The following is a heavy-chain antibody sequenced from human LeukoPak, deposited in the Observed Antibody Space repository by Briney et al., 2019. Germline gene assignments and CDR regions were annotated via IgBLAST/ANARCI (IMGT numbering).Heavy chain of an antibody. CDR2: ISAYNGNT. D-gene: IGHD4-17*01. Sequence: ASVKVSCKASGYTFTSYGISWVRQAPGQGLEWMGWISAYNGNTNYAQKLQGRVTMTTDTSASTAYMELRSLRSDDTAVYYCARAPGDYYYYYGMDAWGQGTTVTVSS. CDR1: GYTFTSYG. V-gene: IGHV1-18*01. CDR3: ARAPGDYYYYYGMDA. J-gene: IGHJ6*02.